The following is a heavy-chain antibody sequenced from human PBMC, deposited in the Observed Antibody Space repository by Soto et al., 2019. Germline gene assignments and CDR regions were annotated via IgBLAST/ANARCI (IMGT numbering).Heavy chain of an antibody. CDR3: ARASFTMIVVVSFDDAFDI. CDR2: IIPIFGTA. Sequence: SVKVSCKASGGTFSSYAISWVRQAPGQGLEWMGGIIPIFGTANYAQKFQGRVTITADESTSTAYMELSSLRSEDTAVYYCARASFTMIVVVSFDDAFDIWGQGTMVTVS. V-gene: IGHV1-69*13. J-gene: IGHJ3*02. CDR1: GGTFSSYA. D-gene: IGHD3-22*01.